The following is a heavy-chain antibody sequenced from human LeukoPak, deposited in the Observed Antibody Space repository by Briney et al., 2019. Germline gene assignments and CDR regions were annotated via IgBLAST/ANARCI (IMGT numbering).Heavy chain of an antibody. J-gene: IGHJ4*02. D-gene: IGHD6-13*01. V-gene: IGHV4-4*07. CDR3: ARAHSSSSPELY. Sequence: KPSETLSLTCTVSGYSISSGYYWSWIRQPAGKGLEWIGRIYTSGSTNYNPSLKSRVTMSVDTSKNQFSLKLSSVTAADTAVYYCARAHSSSSPELYWGQGTLVTGSS. CDR1: GYSISSGYY. CDR2: IYTSGST.